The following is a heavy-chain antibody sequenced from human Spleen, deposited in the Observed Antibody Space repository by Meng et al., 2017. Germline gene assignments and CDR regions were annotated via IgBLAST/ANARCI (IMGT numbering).Heavy chain of an antibody. CDR1: GFTFDDHG. V-gene: IGHV3-20*04. D-gene: IGHD3-9*01. Sequence: GESLKISCAASGFTFDDHGMSWVRQAPGKGLEWVSGFSWNGGGTGYADSVAGRFTISRDNAKNSLYLQMNSLRAEDTAVYYCAKDQIRHDILTYGMDVWGQGTTVTVSS. CDR2: FSWNGGGT. CDR3: AKDQIRHDILTYGMDV. J-gene: IGHJ6*02.